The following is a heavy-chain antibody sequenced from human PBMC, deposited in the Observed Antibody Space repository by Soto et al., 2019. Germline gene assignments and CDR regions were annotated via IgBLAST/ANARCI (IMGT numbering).Heavy chain of an antibody. J-gene: IGHJ6*03. CDR1: GYSFTSYW. CDR2: IYPGDSDT. D-gene: IGHD3-3*01. Sequence: PGGPRKISCKGSGYSFTSYWIGWVRQMPGKGLEWMEIIYPGDSDTRYSPSFQGQVPISADKSISTAYLQWSSLKASDTAMYYCARLYYDFWSGYSPYYMDVWGKGTTVTVSS. CDR3: ARLYYDFWSGYSPYYMDV. V-gene: IGHV5-51*01.